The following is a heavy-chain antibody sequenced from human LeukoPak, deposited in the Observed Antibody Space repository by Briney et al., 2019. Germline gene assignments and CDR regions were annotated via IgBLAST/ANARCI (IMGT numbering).Heavy chain of an antibody. CDR3: ATYSSSWFY. V-gene: IGHV4-59*01. CDR2: FYYSGSA. CDR1: GGSTSPYA. D-gene: IGHD6-13*01. Sequence: PSETLSLTCTVSGGSTSPYARSWIRQPPGKGLEWIGDFYYSGSANYNPSLNSRVTISLDTSKNQFSLKVNSVTEADTAVYYCATYSSSWFYWGQGTLVTVSS. J-gene: IGHJ4*02.